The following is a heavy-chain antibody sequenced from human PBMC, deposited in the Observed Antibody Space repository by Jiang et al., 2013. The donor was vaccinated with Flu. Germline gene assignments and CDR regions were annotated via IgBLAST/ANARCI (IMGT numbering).Heavy chain of an antibody. CDR1: GYIFTGYY. Sequence: KVSCKTSGYIFTGYYIHWVRQAPGQGLEWMGWINPDRGVTNYAQSFQGRVTMTRDTSISTVYMQLSGLRSDDTAVYYCARDQEEFDFWSGSRIHGMDVWGQGTTVTVSS. V-gene: IGHV1-2*02. CDR3: ARDQEEFDFWSGSRIHGMDV. J-gene: IGHJ6*02. CDR2: INPDRGVT. D-gene: IGHD3-3*01.